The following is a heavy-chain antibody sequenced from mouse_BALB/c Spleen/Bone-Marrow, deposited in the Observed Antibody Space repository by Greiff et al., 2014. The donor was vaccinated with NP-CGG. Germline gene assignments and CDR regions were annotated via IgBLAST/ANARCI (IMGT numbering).Heavy chain of an antibody. J-gene: IGHJ2*01. D-gene: IGHD1-1*01. CDR2: INPSSGYT. CDR3: ARGGNFDY. CDR1: GYTFTSYT. V-gene: IGHV1-4*01. Sequence: QVQLKESGAELARPGASVKMSCKASGYTFTSYTMHWVKQRPGQGLEWIGYINPSSGYTNYNQKFKDKATLTADKSPSTAYMQLSSLTSEDSAVYYCARGGNFDYWGQGTTLTVSS.